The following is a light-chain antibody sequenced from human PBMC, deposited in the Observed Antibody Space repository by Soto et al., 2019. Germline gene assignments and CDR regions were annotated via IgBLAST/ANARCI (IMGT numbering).Light chain of an antibody. J-gene: IGLJ1*01. Sequence: VLTQPPSASGTPGQRVTISCSGSSSNIGSNTVNWYQQLPGTAPKPLIYSNNQRPSGVPDRFSGSKSGTSASLAISGLQSEDEADYYCAAWDDSLNGYVFGTGTKVTVL. CDR2: SNN. CDR1: SSNIGSNT. CDR3: AAWDDSLNGYV. V-gene: IGLV1-44*01.